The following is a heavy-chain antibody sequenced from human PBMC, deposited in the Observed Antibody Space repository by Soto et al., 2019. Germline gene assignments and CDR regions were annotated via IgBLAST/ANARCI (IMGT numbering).Heavy chain of an antibody. CDR1: GGSISPHY. V-gene: IGHV4-59*11. J-gene: IGHJ4*02. Sequence: ETLSLTCTVSGGSISPHYWSWIRQPPGKGLEWIGYIYYSGTTTYNPSLKSRVTISVDTSRTQFSLKLRSVTAADTAVYYCARDRYYGGADYWGQGTLVTVSS. D-gene: IGHD3-10*01. CDR2: IYYSGTT. CDR3: ARDRYYGGADY.